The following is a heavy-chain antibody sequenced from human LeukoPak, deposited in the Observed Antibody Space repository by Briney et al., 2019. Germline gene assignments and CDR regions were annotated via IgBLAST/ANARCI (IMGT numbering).Heavy chain of an antibody. Sequence: KISCKASGYTFTSYAISWVRQAPGQGLEWMGGIIPIFGTANYAQKFQGRVTITTDESTSTAYMELSSLRSEDTAVYYCARGYGSGPYSPFYYYYYMDVWGKGTTVTVSS. D-gene: IGHD3-10*01. V-gene: IGHV1-69*05. CDR3: ARGYGSGPYSPFYYYYYMDV. CDR2: IIPIFGTA. CDR1: GYTFTSYA. J-gene: IGHJ6*03.